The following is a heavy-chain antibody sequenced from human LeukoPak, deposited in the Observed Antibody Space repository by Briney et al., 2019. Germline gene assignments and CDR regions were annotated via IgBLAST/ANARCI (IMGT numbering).Heavy chain of an antibody. J-gene: IGHJ4*02. D-gene: IGHD2-2*01. Sequence: PSETLSLTCTVSGGSISSYYWSWIRQPPGKGLEWIGYIYTSGSTNYNPSLKSRVTISVETSKNQFSLKLSSVTAAASAVYYCARHGRYCSSTSCYWVIDYWGQGTLVTVSS. CDR3: ARHGRYCSSTSCYWVIDY. CDR2: IYTSGST. CDR1: GGSISSYY. V-gene: IGHV4-4*09.